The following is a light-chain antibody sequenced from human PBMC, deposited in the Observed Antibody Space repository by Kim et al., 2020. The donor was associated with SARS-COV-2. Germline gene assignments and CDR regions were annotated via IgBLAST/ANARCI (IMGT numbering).Light chain of an antibody. CDR3: QVWDSSSDHPV. J-gene: IGLJ3*02. CDR1: NIGSKS. V-gene: IGLV3-21*04. CDR2: YDS. Sequence: ATGKTARITCGGNNIGSKSVDWYQQEPGQAPVLVIYYDSDRHSGIPERFSGANSGNTATLTISRVEAGDEADYYCQVWDSSSDHPVFGGGTQLTVL.